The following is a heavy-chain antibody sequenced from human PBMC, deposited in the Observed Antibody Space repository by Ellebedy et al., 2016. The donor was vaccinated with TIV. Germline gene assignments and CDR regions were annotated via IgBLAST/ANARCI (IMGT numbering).Heavy chain of an antibody. J-gene: IGHJ4*02. V-gene: IGHV3-74*01. D-gene: IGHD6-13*01. CDR3: ARVISAAGFDS. Sequence: LSLTXAASGFTLSSYWMHWVRQTPGKGLVWVSHINSDGSTTSYADSVKGRFTIFRDNAKNTLYLQMNSLRAEDTAVYYCARVISAAGFDSWGQGTLVTVSS. CDR1: GFTLSSYW. CDR2: INSDGSTT.